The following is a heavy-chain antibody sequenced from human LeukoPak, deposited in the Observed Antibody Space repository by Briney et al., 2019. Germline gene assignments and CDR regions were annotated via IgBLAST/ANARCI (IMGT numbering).Heavy chain of an antibody. V-gene: IGHV4-61*02. CDR1: GGSISSGSYY. CDR3: ARGSYGNWFDP. CDR2: IYTSGST. Sequence: SETLSLTCTVSGGSISSGSYYWSWIRQPAGKGLEWIVRIYTSGSTNYNPSLKSRVTISVDTSKNQFSLKLSSVTAADTAVYYCARGSYGNWFDPWGQGTLVTVSS. J-gene: IGHJ5*02. D-gene: IGHD5-18*01.